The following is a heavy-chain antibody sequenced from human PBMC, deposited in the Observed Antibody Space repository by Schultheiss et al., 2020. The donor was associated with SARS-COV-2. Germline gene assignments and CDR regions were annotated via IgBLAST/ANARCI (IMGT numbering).Heavy chain of an antibody. D-gene: IGHD2-21*01. CDR2: INTYNGDA. CDR3: ARGPTIEALVAVPLDQ. CDR1: GFSLSRYG. Sequence: ASVKVSCKASGFSLSRYGITWVRQAPGQGLEWMGWINTYNGDANHAQRVQGRLSMTTDTSTNTAYMELTSLRSDDTAVYYCARGPTIEALVAVPLDQWGQGTVVTVSS. V-gene: IGHV1-18*01. J-gene: IGHJ4*02.